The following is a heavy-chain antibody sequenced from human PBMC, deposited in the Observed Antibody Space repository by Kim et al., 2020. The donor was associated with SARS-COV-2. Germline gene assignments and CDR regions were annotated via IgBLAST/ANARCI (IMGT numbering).Heavy chain of an antibody. CDR2: ISYDGSNK. V-gene: IGHV3-30-3*01. D-gene: IGHD1-26*01. Sequence: GGSLRLSCAASGFTFSSYAMHWVRQAPGKGLEWVAVISYDGSNKYYADSVKGRFTISRDNSKNTLYLQMNSLRAEDTAVYYCARGGGGYRFYFDYWGQGTLVTVSS. J-gene: IGHJ4*02. CDR1: GFTFSSYA. CDR3: ARGGGGYRFYFDY.